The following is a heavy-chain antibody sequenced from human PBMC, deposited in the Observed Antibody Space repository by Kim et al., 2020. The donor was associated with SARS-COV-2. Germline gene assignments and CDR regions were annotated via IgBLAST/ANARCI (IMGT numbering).Heavy chain of an antibody. Sequence: SETLSLTCTVSGYSISSGYYWGWIRQPPGKGLEWIGSIYHSGSTYYNPSLKSRVTISVDTSKNQFSLKLSSVTAADTAVYYCARRRNFDYWGQGTLVTVSS. CDR1: GYSISSGYY. CDR3: ARRRNFDY. CDR2: IYHSGST. V-gene: IGHV4-38-2*02. J-gene: IGHJ4*02.